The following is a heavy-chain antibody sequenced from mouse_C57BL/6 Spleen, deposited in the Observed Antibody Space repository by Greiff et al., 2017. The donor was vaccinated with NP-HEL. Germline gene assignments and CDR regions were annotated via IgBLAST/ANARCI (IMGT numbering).Heavy chain of an antibody. CDR1: GYTFTSYW. J-gene: IGHJ3*01. Sequence: VQLQQSGAELVRPGSSVKLSCKASGYTFTSYWMDWVKQRPGQGLEWIGNIYPSDSETHYNQKFKDKATLTVDKSSSTAYMQLSSLTSEDSAVYYCARVGNYPFAYWGQGTLVTVSA. CDR3: ARVGNYPFAY. CDR2: IYPSDSET. V-gene: IGHV1-61*01. D-gene: IGHD2-1*01.